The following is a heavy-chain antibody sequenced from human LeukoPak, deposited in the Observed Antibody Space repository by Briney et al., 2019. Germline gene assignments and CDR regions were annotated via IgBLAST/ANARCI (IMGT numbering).Heavy chain of an antibody. Sequence: PGGSLRLSCAASGFTFSSYSVNWVRQAPGKGLEWVSSISSSSSYIYYADSVKGRFTISRDSAKNSLYLQMNSLRAEDTTVYYCARGSANWFDPWGQGTLVTVSS. CDR1: GFTFSSYS. J-gene: IGHJ5*02. CDR3: ARGSANWFDP. D-gene: IGHD2-15*01. CDR2: ISSSSSYI. V-gene: IGHV3-21*01.